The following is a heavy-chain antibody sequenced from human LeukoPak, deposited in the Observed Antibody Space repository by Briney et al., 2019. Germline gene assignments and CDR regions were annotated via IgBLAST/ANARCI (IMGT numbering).Heavy chain of an antibody. CDR3: ARVVYYGSGSSISYYFDY. Sequence: SETLSLTCSVSGGSISSYYWSWIRQPPGKGLEWIGYIYYSGSTNYNPSLKSRVTISVDTSKNQFSLKLSSVTAADTAVYYCARVVYYGSGSSISYYFDYWGQGTLVTVSS. CDR1: GGSISSYY. J-gene: IGHJ4*02. V-gene: IGHV4-59*01. CDR2: IYYSGST. D-gene: IGHD3-10*01.